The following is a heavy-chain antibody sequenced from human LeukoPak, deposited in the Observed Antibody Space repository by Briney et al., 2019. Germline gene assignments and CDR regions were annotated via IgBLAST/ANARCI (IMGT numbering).Heavy chain of an antibody. Sequence: GGSPRLSCTASGFTFGGYALNWVRQAPGKGLEWVSYISSSSSYTNYADSVKGRFTISRDNAKNSLYLQMNSLRAEDTAVYYCAREKSSYCSGGSCYLSRFDPWGQGTLVTVSS. CDR3: AREKSSYCSGGSCYLSRFDP. D-gene: IGHD2-15*01. CDR1: GFTFGGYA. CDR2: ISSSSSYT. J-gene: IGHJ5*02. V-gene: IGHV3-21*05.